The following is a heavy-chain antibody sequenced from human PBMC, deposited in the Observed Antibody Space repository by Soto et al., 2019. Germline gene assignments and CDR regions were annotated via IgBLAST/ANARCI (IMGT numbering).Heavy chain of an antibody. V-gene: IGHV4-39*01. Sequence: QLQLQESGPGLVKPSETLSLTCTVSGGSISDSNYYWGWIRQPPGKGLKWIGRIYYSGSAYYDPSLKSRVNIAVDVSKIQFSLILSSVTAEDTAVYDCARHSGRFGIAGAGIDSWGQGTLVTVSS. CDR3: ARHSGRFGIAGAGIDS. CDR1: GGSISDSNYY. D-gene: IGHD6-19*01. J-gene: IGHJ5*01. CDR2: IYYSGSA.